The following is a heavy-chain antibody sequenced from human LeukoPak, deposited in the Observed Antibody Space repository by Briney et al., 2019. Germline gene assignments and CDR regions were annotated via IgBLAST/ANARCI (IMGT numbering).Heavy chain of an antibody. D-gene: IGHD5-24*01. CDR3: ARGRDGYNPYYYYYMDV. CDR1: GGSISSYY. CDR2: IYYSGST. Sequence: SETLSLTCTVSGGSISSYYWSWIRQPPGKGLEWIGYIYYSGSTNYNPSLKSRVTISVDTSKNQFSLKLSSVTAADTAVYYCARGRDGYNPYYYYYMDVWGKGTTVTVPS. J-gene: IGHJ6*03. V-gene: IGHV4-59*12.